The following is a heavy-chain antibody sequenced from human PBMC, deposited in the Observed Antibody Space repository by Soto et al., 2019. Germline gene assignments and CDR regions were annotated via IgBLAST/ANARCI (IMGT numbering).Heavy chain of an antibody. D-gene: IGHD2-15*01. CDR3: ARVVRDIVVVVAATPNDAFDI. V-gene: IGHV4-4*02. Sequence: SETLSLTCAVSGGSISSSNWWSWVRQPPGKGLEWIGEINHSGSTNYNPSLKSRVTISVDTSQNQFSLQLNSVTAADTAVYYCARVVRDIVVVVAATPNDAFDIWGQGTMVTVSS. J-gene: IGHJ3*02. CDR1: GGSISSSNW. CDR2: INHSGST.